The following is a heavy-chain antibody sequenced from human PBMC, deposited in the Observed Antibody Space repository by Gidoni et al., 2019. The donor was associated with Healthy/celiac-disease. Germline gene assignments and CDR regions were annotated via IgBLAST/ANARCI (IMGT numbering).Heavy chain of an antibody. CDR3: TTEGYDFWSGYRYYYYYGMDV. V-gene: IGHV3-15*07. CDR2: IKSKTDGGTT. D-gene: IGHD3-3*01. J-gene: IGHJ6*02. CDR1: GFTFSNAW. Sequence: EVQLVESGGGLVKPGGSLRLSCAASGFTFSNAWMNWVRQAPGKGLEWVGRIKSKTDGGTTDYAAPVKGRFTISRDDSKNTLYLQRNSLKTEDTAVYYCTTEGYDFWSGYRYYYYYGMDVWGQGTTVTVSS.